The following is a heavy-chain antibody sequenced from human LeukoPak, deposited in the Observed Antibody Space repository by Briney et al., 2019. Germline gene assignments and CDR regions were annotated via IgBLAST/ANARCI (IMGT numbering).Heavy chain of an antibody. V-gene: IGHV1-8*03. Sequence: GASAKISCKASGYTFTSYDINWVRQATGQGLEWMGWMNPNSDNTVYAQKFQGRVTITRNTPISTAYMELSSLRSEDTAVYYCARASHRYCSGGSCCSGYWGQGTLVTVSS. J-gene: IGHJ4*02. CDR3: ARASHRYCSGGSCCSGY. CDR2: MNPNSDNT. CDR1: GYTFTSYD. D-gene: IGHD2-15*01.